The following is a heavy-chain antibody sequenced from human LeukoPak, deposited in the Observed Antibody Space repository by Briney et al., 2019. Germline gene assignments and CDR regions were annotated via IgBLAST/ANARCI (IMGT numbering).Heavy chain of an antibody. V-gene: IGHV3-23*01. CDR1: GFTFSSYD. CDR2: ISDSGTRT. J-gene: IGHJ3*02. D-gene: IGHD3-10*01. CDR3: AKDAVRWFGEGPYAFDI. Sequence: PGGSLRLSCAASGFTFSSYDMGWVRQAPGKGLEWVSAISDSGTRTYYADSVRGRFTISRDKFKNTLYLHMNSLRAEDTAVYYCAKDAVRWFGEGPYAFDIWGQGTMVTVSS.